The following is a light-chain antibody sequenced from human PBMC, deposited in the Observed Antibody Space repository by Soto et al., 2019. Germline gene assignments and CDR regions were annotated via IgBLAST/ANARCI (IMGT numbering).Light chain of an antibody. J-gene: IGKJ3*01. CDR3: QQYNNWPPFT. CDR1: QSVSSN. Sequence: EIVMTQSPATLSVSPGERATLSCRASQSVSSNLAWYQQKPGQAPRLLIYGASTRATGIPARFSGSGSGTEFTLSISSLQSEDFAVYYRQQYNNWPPFTFGPGTKVDI. V-gene: IGKV3-15*01. CDR2: GAS.